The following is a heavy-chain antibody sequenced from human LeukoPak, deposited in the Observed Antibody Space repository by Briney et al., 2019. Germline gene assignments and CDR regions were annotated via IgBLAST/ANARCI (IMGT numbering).Heavy chain of an antibody. D-gene: IGHD5-24*01. J-gene: IGHJ4*02. CDR2: IYYSGST. V-gene: IGHV4-31*03. CDR1: GSSISSGGYY. Sequence: SETLSLTCTVSGSSISSGGYYWSWIRQHPGKGLEWIGYIYYSGSTYYNPSLKSRVTISVDTSKNQFSLKLSSVTAADTAVYYCAREGPGRRDGYNYIDYWGQGTLVTVSS. CDR3: AREGPGRRDGYNYIDY.